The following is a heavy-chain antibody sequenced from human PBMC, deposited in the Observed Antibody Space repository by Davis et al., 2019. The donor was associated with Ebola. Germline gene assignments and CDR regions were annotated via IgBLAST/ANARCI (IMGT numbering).Heavy chain of an antibody. D-gene: IGHD6-6*01. V-gene: IGHV3-43*01. J-gene: IGHJ6*04. CDR2: ISWNGAST. CDR3: ARAKYYGMDV. CDR1: GFSFDAYT. Sequence: PGGSLRLSCAASGFSFDAYTMHWVRQVPGKGLEWVSLISWNGASTYYADSVKGRFTISRDNAKNTLYLQMNTLRAEDKAVYYCARAKYYGMDVWGKGTTVTVSS.